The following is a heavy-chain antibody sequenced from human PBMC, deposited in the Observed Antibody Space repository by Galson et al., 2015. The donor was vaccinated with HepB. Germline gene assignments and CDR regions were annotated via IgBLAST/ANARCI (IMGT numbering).Heavy chain of an antibody. CDR1: GFTFSNYS. CDR2: ISSDSTSI. Sequence: SLRLSCAASGFTFSNYSINWVRQAPGKGLEWISYISSDSTSIYYADSVKGRFTIFRNNAKNSVFLQMNSLRGEDTAVYYCARDHSVDYSGNSGVDPWGQGTLVTVSS. V-gene: IGHV3-48*04. CDR3: ARDHSVDYSGNSGVDP. D-gene: IGHD4-23*01. J-gene: IGHJ5*02.